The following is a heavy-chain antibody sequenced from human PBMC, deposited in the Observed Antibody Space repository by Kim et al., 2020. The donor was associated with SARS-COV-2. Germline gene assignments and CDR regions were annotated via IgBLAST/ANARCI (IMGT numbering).Heavy chain of an antibody. J-gene: IGHJ4*02. V-gene: IGHV3-21*01. D-gene: IGHD3-10*01. CDR2: ISSSSYI. Sequence: GGSLRLSCAASGFTFSSYSMNWVRQAPGKGLEWVSSISSSSYIYYADSVKGRFTISRDNAKNSLYLQMNSLRAEDTAVYYCARVRGGGRQSLDYWGQGTLVTVSS. CDR1: GFTFSSYS. CDR3: ARVRGGGRQSLDY.